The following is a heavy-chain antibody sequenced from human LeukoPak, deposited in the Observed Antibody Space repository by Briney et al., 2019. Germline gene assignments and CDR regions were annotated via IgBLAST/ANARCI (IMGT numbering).Heavy chain of an antibody. CDR2: IRYDGSNK. Sequence: PGGSLRLSCAASGFTFRSYGMHWVRQAPGKGLEWVAFIRYDGSNKYYADSVEGRSTISRDNSKNTLYLQMKSLRAEDTAVHYCAKDLVVAGPDEIDYWGQGTLVTVSS. V-gene: IGHV3-30*02. CDR1: GFTFRSYG. CDR3: AKDLVVAGPDEIDY. J-gene: IGHJ4*02. D-gene: IGHD6-19*01.